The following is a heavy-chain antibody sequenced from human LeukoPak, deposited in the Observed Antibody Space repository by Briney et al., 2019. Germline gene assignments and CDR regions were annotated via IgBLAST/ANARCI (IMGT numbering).Heavy chain of an antibody. CDR1: GFTFSSYW. V-gene: IGHV3-7*01. CDR2: IKQDGSEK. CDR3: ACESSNRAFDI. D-gene: IGHD4-11*01. Sequence: SGGSLRLSCAASGFTFSSYWMSWVRQAPGKGLEWVANIKQDGSEKYYVDSVKGRFTISRGNAKNSLYLQMNSLRAEDTAVYYCACESSNRAFDIWGQGTMVTVSS. J-gene: IGHJ3*02.